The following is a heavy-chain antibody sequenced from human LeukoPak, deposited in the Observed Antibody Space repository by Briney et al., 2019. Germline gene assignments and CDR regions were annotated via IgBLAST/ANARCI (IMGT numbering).Heavy chain of an antibody. D-gene: IGHD4-17*01. CDR2: ISYDGSSK. CDR3: ARDGYYGDYVRIRWFDP. Sequence: GGSLRLSCAASGFTFSDHYMHWVRQAPGKGLEWVAVISYDGSSKYYADSVKGRFTISRDNSKNTLYLQMNSLRAEDTAVYYCARDGYYGDYVRIRWFDPWGQGTLVTVSS. V-gene: IGHV3-30*03. J-gene: IGHJ5*02. CDR1: GFTFSDHY.